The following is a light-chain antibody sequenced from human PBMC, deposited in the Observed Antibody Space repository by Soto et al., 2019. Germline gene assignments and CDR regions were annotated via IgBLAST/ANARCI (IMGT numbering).Light chain of an antibody. CDR2: GAS. V-gene: IGKV3-15*01. Sequence: EIVMTQSPATLSVSPGERATLSCRASQSVSSNLAWYQQKPGQAPRFLIYGASIRATGIPARFSGSGSGTEFTLTISSLQSEDFAVYYCQQYNSWPRTFGQGTKVEIK. J-gene: IGKJ1*01. CDR3: QQYNSWPRT. CDR1: QSVSSN.